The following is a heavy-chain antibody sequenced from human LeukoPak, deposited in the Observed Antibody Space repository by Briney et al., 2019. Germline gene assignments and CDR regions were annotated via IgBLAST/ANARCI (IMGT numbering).Heavy chain of an antibody. CDR2: ISYSGST. J-gene: IGHJ4*02. CDR1: GGSISNYY. Sequence: SETLSLTCTVSGGSISNYYWSWIRQPPGKGLEWIGYISYSGSTNHNPSLKSRVTISVDTSKNQFSLKLSSVTAADTAVYYCARSPFQNADFDYWGQGTLVTVSS. CDR3: ARSPFQNADFDY. D-gene: IGHD2-2*01. V-gene: IGHV4-59*12.